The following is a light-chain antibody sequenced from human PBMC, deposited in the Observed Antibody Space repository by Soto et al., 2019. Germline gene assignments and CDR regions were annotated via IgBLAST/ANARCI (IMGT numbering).Light chain of an antibody. CDR3: QQRSNWPLT. CDR2: DAS. CDR1: QSVSSY. Sequence: ELVLTQSPGTLSLSPGERATVSCRASQSVSSYLAWYQQKPGQAPRLLIYDASNRATGIPARFSGSGSGTDFTLTISSLEPEDFAVYSCQQRSNWPLTFGGGTKVDIK. V-gene: IGKV3-11*01. J-gene: IGKJ4*01.